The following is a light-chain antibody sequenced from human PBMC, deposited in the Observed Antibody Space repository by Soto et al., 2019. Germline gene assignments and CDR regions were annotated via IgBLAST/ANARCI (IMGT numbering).Light chain of an antibody. CDR2: EAS. J-gene: IGKJ1*01. V-gene: IGKV3-15*01. CDR3: QQYDDWWT. Sequence: EVVLTQSPATLSVSPGEGATLSCRASQSVSSHLGWYQQRPGQAPRLLIYEASTRATGIPARFSGSGSGTEFTLTITSLQSEDFAIYYCQQYDDWWTFGQGTQVEIK. CDR1: QSVSSH.